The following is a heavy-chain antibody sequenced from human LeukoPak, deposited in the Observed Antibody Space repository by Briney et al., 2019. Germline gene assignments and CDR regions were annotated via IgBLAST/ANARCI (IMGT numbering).Heavy chain of an antibody. CDR2: ISGVASDI. D-gene: IGHD1-26*01. CDR3: ARVGALGMDV. Sequence: GGSLRLSCAASGFTFSDYYMTWIRQAPGKGLEWVSYISGVASDIHYADSVKGRFTISRDNATNSVYLQMNSLRAGDTAVYYCARVGALGMDVWGQGTTVTVSS. J-gene: IGHJ6*02. CDR1: GFTFSDYY. V-gene: IGHV3-11*01.